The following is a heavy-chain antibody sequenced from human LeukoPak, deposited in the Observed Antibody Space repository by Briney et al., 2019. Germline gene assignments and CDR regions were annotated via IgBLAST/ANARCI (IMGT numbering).Heavy chain of an antibody. CDR2: INPSGGST. J-gene: IGHJ4*02. CDR1: GYTFTSYY. V-gene: IGHV1-46*01. D-gene: IGHD4-17*01. Sequence: EASVKVSCKASGYTFTSYYMHWVRQAPGQGLEWMGIINPSGGSTSYAQKFQGRVTMTRDMSTSTVYMELSSLRSEDTAVYYCARAAYGDYVFDYWGQGTLVTDSS. CDR3: ARAAYGDYVFDY.